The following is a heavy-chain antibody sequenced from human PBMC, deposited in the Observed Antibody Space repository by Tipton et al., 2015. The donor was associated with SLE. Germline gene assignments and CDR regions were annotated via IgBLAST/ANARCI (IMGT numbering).Heavy chain of an antibody. Sequence: GSLRLSCAASGFTFDDYGMSWVRQAPGKGLEWVSGINWNGGSTGYADSVKGRFTISRDNAKNSLYLQMNSLRAEDTALYYCARVVNYDFWSGYYPYYYYMDVWGKGTTVTVSS. J-gene: IGHJ6*03. CDR3: ARVVNYDFWSGYYPYYYYMDV. V-gene: IGHV3-20*04. CDR2: INWNGGST. D-gene: IGHD3-3*01. CDR1: GFTFDDYG.